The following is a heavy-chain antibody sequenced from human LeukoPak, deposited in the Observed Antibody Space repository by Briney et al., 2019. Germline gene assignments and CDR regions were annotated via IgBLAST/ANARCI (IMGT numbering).Heavy chain of an antibody. V-gene: IGHV3-33*06. CDR2: IWYEGSNK. CDR1: GFTFSSYG. Sequence: GGSLRLSCAASGFTFSSYGMHWVRQAPGKGLEWVEVIWYEGSNKYYADSVKGRFTISRDNSKNTLYLQMNSLRAEDTAVYYCAKDSGYSYGTLDYWGQGTLVTVSS. CDR3: AKDSGYSYGTLDY. D-gene: IGHD5-18*01. J-gene: IGHJ4*02.